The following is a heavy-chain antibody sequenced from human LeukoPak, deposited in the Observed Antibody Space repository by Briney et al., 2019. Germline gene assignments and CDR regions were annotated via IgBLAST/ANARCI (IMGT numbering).Heavy chain of an antibody. V-gene: IGHV3-21*01. CDR1: AFTFSSSS. CDR3: ARDSRIADY. Sequence: PGRSLRPSCAAAAFTFSSSSMNSVRQPPRKGLEWVSSISSSSSCIYYADSVKGRFTISRDNAKNSLYLQMNSLRAEDTAVYYCARDSRIADYWGQGTLVTVSS. J-gene: IGHJ4*02. CDR2: ISSSSSCI. D-gene: IGHD6-13*01.